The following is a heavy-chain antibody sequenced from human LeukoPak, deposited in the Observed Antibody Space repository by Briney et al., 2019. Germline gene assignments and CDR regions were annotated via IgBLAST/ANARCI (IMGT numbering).Heavy chain of an antibody. J-gene: IGHJ6*02. CDR3: ARTYSYYDFWSGSYYYYGMDV. CDR1: GGSFSGYY. V-gene: IGHV4-34*01. D-gene: IGHD3-3*01. Sequence: PSETLSLTCAVYGGSFSGYYWSWIRQPPGKGLEWIGEINHSGSTNYNPSLKSRVTISVDTSKNQFSLKLSSVTAADTAVYYCARTYSYYDFWSGSYYYYGMDVWGQGTTVTVSS. CDR2: INHSGST.